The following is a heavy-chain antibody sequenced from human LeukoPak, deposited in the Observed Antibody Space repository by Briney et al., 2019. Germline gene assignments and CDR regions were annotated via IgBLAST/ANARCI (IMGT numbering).Heavy chain of an antibody. CDR1: GFTFSSYS. J-gene: IGHJ3*02. Sequence: GGSLRLSCAASGFTFSSYSMNWVRQAPGKGLEWVSSISSSSSYIYYADSEKGRFTISRDNAKNSLYLQMNSLRAEDTAVYYCARVDVHDAFDIWGQGTMVTVSS. V-gene: IGHV3-21*01. CDR2: ISSSSSYI. D-gene: IGHD6-6*01. CDR3: ARVDVHDAFDI.